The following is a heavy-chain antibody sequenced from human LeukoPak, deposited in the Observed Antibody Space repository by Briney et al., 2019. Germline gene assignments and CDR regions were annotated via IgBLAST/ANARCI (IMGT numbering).Heavy chain of an antibody. CDR1: GFTFSSYS. CDR2: ISSSSSTI. CDR3: AKSGGWYAGGFRFDY. D-gene: IGHD6-19*01. V-gene: IGHV3-48*01. Sequence: GGSLRLSCAASGFTFSSYSMNWVRQAPGKGLEWVSYISSSSSTIYYADSVKGRFTISRDNAKNSLYLQMNSLRAEDTAVYYCAKSGGWYAGGFRFDYWGQGTLVTVSS. J-gene: IGHJ4*02.